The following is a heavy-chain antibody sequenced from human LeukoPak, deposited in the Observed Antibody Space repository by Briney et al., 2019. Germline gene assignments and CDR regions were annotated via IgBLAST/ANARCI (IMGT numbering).Heavy chain of an antibody. CDR3: ASSISGYDFWSGYYGY. Sequence: SETLSLTCTVSGGSISSYYWSWIRQPAGKGLEWIGRIYTSGSTNYNPSLKSRVTMSVDTSKNQFSLKLSSVTAADTAVYYCASSISGYDFWSGYYGYWGQGTLVTVSS. V-gene: IGHV4-4*07. CDR2: IYTSGST. J-gene: IGHJ4*02. CDR1: GGSISSYY. D-gene: IGHD3-3*01.